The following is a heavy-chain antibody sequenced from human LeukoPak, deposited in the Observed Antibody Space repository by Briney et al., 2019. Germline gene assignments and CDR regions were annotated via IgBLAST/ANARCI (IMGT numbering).Heavy chain of an antibody. CDR2: MNPNSGNT. Sequence: GASVKVSCKASGYTFTSYDINWVRQATGRGLEWMGWMNPNSGNTGYAQKFQGRVTMTRNTSISTAYMELSSLRSEDTAVYYCARGLDDSSGYYQGDYWGQGTLVTVSS. CDR3: ARGLDDSSGYYQGDY. J-gene: IGHJ4*02. D-gene: IGHD3-22*01. CDR1: GYTFTSYD. V-gene: IGHV1-8*01.